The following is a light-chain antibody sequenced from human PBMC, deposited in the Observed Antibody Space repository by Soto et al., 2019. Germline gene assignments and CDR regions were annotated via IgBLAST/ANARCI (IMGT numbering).Light chain of an antibody. CDR3: SSYTSSSTRVV. CDR1: SSHVGGYNY. V-gene: IGLV2-14*01. CDR2: DVS. Sequence: QSALTQPASVSGSPGQSITISCTGTSSHVGGYNYVSWYQQHPGKAPKLMIYDVSNRPSGVSNRFSGSKSGNTASLTISGLQAEDEADYYCSSYTSSSTRVVFGGGTQLTVL. J-gene: IGLJ2*01.